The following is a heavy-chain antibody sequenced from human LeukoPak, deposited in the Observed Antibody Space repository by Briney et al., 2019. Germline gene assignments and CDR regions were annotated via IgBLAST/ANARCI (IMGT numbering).Heavy chain of an antibody. CDR2: ISGSGGST. Sequence: PGGSLRLSCAASGFTFSSYAMSWVRQAPGKGLEWVSAISGSGGSTYYADSVKGRFTISRDNSKNTLYLQMNSLRAEDTAVYYCARDSPYSSSWYYFDYWGQGTLVTVSS. CDR3: ARDSPYSSSWYYFDY. D-gene: IGHD6-13*01. CDR1: GFTFSSYA. J-gene: IGHJ4*02. V-gene: IGHV3-23*01.